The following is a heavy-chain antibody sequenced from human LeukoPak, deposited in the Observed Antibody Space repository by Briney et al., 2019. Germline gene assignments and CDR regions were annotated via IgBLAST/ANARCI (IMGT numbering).Heavy chain of an antibody. CDR2: IFSGGST. J-gene: IGHJ4*02. V-gene: IGHV3-66*01. Sequence: QSGGSLRLSCAASGFTVSTKYMSWVRQAPGKGLEWVSVIFSGGSTEYADSVKGRFTISRDNSKNTLYLQMNSLRAEDTAVYYCAKEKAVAVYWGQGTLVTVSS. CDR1: GFTVSTKY. CDR3: AKEKAVAVY. D-gene: IGHD6-19*01.